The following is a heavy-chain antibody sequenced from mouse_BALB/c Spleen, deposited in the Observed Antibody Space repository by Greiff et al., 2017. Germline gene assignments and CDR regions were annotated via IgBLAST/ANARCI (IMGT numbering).Heavy chain of an antibody. Sequence: LVESGAELAKPGASVKMSCKASGYTFTSYWMHWVKQRPGQGLEWIGYINPSTGYTEYNQKFKDKATLTADKSSSTAYMQLSSLTSEDSAVYYCARSDDGSSYGGWGQGTTLTVSS. J-gene: IGHJ2*01. D-gene: IGHD1-1*01. V-gene: IGHV1-7*01. CDR1: GYTFTSYW. CDR2: INPSTGYT. CDR3: ARSDDGSSYGG.